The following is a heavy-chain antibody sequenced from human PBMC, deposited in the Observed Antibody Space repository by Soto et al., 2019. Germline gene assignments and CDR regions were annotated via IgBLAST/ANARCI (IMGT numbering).Heavy chain of an antibody. CDR3: ARVPRIAARPGYYYGMDV. D-gene: IGHD6-6*01. Sequence: GGSLRLSCAASGFTFSSYDMHWVRQATGKGLEWVSAIGTAGDTYYPGSVKGRFTISRENAKNSLYLQMNSLRAGDTAVYYCARVPRIAARPGYYYGMDVWGQGTTVTVSS. V-gene: IGHV3-13*01. CDR1: GFTFSSYD. J-gene: IGHJ6*02. CDR2: IGTAGDT.